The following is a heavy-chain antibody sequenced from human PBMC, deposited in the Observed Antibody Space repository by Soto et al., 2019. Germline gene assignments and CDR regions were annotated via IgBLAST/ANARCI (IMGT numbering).Heavy chain of an antibody. J-gene: IGHJ1*01. D-gene: IGHD2-2*03. CDR1: GGSISSYY. Sequence: SETLSLTCTVSGGSISSYYWSWIRQPPGKGLEWIGYIYYSGSTNYNPSLKSRVTISVDTSKNQFSLKLSSVTAADTAVYYCARGAIGYCISTSCYLKEHLQHWGQGTLVTGSS. CDR3: ARGAIGYCISTSCYLKEHLQH. CDR2: IYYSGST. V-gene: IGHV4-59*01.